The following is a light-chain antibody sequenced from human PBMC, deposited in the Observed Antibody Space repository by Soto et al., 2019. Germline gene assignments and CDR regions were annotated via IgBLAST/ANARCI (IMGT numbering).Light chain of an antibody. V-gene: IGLV2-14*01. CDR2: VVS. Sequence: QSALTQPASVSGSPGQSIAISCTGTSSDVGGYNYVSWHQQHPGKAPKVLISVVSNRPSGVSNRFSGSKSGNTASLTISGLQAEDEADYYCSSYAPSSSFAYVFGTGTKVTVL. J-gene: IGLJ1*01. CDR3: SSYAPSSSFAYV. CDR1: SSDVGGYNY.